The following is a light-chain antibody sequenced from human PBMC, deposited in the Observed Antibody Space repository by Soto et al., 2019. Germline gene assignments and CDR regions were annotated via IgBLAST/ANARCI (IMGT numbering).Light chain of an antibody. Sequence: QSVLTQPPSVSGAPGQRVTISCTGSSSNIGAGYDVHWYQQFPRTAPKLLIYVNTNRPSGVPDRFSGSKSGNTASLTVSGLQAEDEADYYCSSYAGSNNWVFGGGTKLTVL. V-gene: IGLV1-40*01. CDR2: VNT. CDR3: SSYAGSNNWV. J-gene: IGLJ3*02. CDR1: SSNIGAGYD.